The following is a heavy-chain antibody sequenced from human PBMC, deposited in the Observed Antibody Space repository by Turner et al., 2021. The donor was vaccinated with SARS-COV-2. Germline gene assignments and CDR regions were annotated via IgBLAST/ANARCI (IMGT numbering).Heavy chain of an antibody. CDR1: GGSISSYY. D-gene: IGHD3-3*01. V-gene: IGHV4-59*01. Sequence: QVQLQESGPGLVKPSETLSLTCTVSGGSISSYYCSWIRQLPGKGLEWIGYFSYSGSTNYNPSLKSRVTISVDTSKNHFSLKLSSVTAADTAVYYCARSSYDFWSGYYIGGMDVWGQGTTVTVSS. CDR3: ARSSYDFWSGYYIGGMDV. J-gene: IGHJ6*02. CDR2: FSYSGST.